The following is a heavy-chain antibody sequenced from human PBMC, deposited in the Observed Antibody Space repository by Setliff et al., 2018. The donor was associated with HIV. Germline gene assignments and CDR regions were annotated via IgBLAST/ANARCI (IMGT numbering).Heavy chain of an antibody. J-gene: IGHJ4*02. D-gene: IGHD4-17*01. V-gene: IGHV4-39*07. Sequence: SETLSLTCAVSGGSISSSNYYWVWIRQPPGKELEWIGSFYYRGSTYYNPSLKSRVTISLDTSKNQFSLKVGSVTAADTAVYYFAAKKSGDYPFNWGQGTLVTVSS. CDR1: GGSISSSNYY. CDR3: AAKKSGDYPFN. CDR2: FYYRGST.